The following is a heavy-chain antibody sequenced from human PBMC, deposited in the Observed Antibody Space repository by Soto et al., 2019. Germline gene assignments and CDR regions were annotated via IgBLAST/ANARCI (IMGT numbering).Heavy chain of an antibody. CDR2: IYYSGST. V-gene: IGHV4-59*01. CDR1: GGSISSYY. Sequence: SETLSLTCTVSGGSISSYYWSWIRQPPGKGLEWIGYIYYSGSTNYNPSLKSRVTISVDTSKNQFSLKLSSVTAADTAVYYCARANPKTTVTTISYYFDYWGQGTLVTVSS. D-gene: IGHD4-17*01. J-gene: IGHJ4*02. CDR3: ARANPKTTVTTISYYFDY.